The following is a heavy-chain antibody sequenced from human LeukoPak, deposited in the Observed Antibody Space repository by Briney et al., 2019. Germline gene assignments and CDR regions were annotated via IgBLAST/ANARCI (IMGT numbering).Heavy chain of an antibody. Sequence: SGTLSLTCTVSGDSINSLDWWSWVRQPPGKGLEWIGEIYHSGSTNYNPSLKSRVTISVDKSKNQFSLKLSSVTAADTAVYYCARLLTYYDFWSGYKNSYYFDYWGQGTLVTVSS. CDR1: GDSINSLDW. D-gene: IGHD3-3*01. CDR2: IYHSGST. J-gene: IGHJ4*02. CDR3: ARLLTYYDFWSGYKNSYYFDY. V-gene: IGHV4-4*02.